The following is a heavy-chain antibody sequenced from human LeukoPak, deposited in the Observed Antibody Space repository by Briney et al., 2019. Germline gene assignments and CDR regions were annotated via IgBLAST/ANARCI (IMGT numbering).Heavy chain of an antibody. CDR1: ALTFSDYS. D-gene: IGHD6-6*01. CDR2: ISSNGSTI. V-gene: IGHV3-48*01. Sequence: GGSLRLSCAASALTFSDYSMNWVRQAPGKGLEWISYISSNGSTIYYAASVKGRFTISRDNSKNTLYLQMNSLRAEDTAVYYCAKAYSSSSGGYYFDYWGQGTLVTVSS. J-gene: IGHJ4*02. CDR3: AKAYSSSSGGYYFDY.